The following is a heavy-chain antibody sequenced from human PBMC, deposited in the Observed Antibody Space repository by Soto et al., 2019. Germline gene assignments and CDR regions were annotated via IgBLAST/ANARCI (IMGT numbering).Heavy chain of an antibody. J-gene: IGHJ4*02. CDR3: ARTIVVVVPDNFDH. CDR1: GFTIGDYW. CDR2: IKQDGSEK. D-gene: IGHD3-22*01. V-gene: IGHV3-7*01. Sequence: EVQLVESGVGLVQPGGSLRLSCAASGFTIGDYWMSWVRQAPGKGLEWVANIKQDGSEKYYVDSVKGRFTISRDSAKNSLYLQMNSLRGEDTAVYYCARTIVVVVPDNFDHWGQGTLVTVSS.